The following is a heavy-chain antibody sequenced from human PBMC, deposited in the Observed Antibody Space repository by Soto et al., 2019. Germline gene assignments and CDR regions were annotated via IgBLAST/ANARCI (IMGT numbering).Heavy chain of an antibody. CDR2: IWYDGSDK. Sequence: QVQLVESGGGVVQPGRSLRLSCAASGFTFSNYGMHWVRQAPGKGLEWVSVIWYDGSDKYYADSVKGRFTISRDNSKNTLYLQMNVLRTEDTAVYYWATDQGIYWGQGTLVTVSS. J-gene: IGHJ4*02. V-gene: IGHV3-33*01. CDR3: ATDQGIY. D-gene: IGHD6-13*01. CDR1: GFTFSNYG.